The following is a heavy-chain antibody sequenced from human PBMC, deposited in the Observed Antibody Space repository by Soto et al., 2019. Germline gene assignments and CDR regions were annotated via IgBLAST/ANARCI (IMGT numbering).Heavy chain of an antibody. CDR1: GGSISSSNYY. CDR3: ARLGGYCSTTGCYGYYAMAV. J-gene: IGHJ6*02. Sequence: SETLSLTCTVSGGSISSSNYYWGWIRQPPGKGLEWIGSIYYSGNTSYNPSLKSRVTMSVDTSKNQFSLKLSSVTAADTAVYYCARLGGYCSTTGCYGYYAMAVWGQGTTVTVSS. V-gene: IGHV4-39*01. D-gene: IGHD2-2*01. CDR2: IYYSGNT.